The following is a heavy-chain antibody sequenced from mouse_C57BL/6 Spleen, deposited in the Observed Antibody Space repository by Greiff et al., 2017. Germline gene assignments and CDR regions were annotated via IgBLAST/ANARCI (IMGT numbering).Heavy chain of an antibody. V-gene: IGHV5-16*01. CDR1: GFTFSDYY. J-gene: IGHJ1*03. CDR2: INYDGSST. CDR3: AREENGNHWYFDV. Sequence: EVKLVESEGGLVQPGSSMKLSCTASGFTFSDYYMAWVRQVPEKGLEWVANINYDGSSTYYLDSLKSRFIISRDNAKNILYLQMSSLKSEDTATYYCAREENGNHWYFDVWGTGTTVTVSS. D-gene: IGHD2-1*01.